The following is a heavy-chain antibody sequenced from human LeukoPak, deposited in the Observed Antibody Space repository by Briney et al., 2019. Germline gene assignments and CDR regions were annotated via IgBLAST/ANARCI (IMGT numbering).Heavy chain of an antibody. V-gene: IGHV3-7*01. CDR3: ARAPPIAVAGYYFDY. J-gene: IGHJ4*02. CDR1: GFTFSSYW. D-gene: IGHD6-19*01. CDR2: IKQDGSEK. Sequence: GGSLRLSCAASGFTFSSYWMSWVRQAPGKGLEWVANIKQDGSEKYCVDSVKGRFTISRDNAKNSLYLQMNSLRAEDTAGYYCARAPPIAVAGYYFDYWGQGTLVTVSS.